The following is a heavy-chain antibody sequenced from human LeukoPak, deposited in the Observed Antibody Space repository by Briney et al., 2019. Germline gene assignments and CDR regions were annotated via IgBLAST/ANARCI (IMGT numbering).Heavy chain of an antibody. CDR2: ISGSGGST. Sequence: GGSLRLSCAASGFTFSSYAMSWVRQAPGKGLEWVSSISGSGGSTYYADSVKGRFTISRDNAKNSLYLQMNSLRAEDTAVYYCARDRLLLNYYDSSGNQYYFDYWGQGTLVTVSS. V-gene: IGHV3-23*01. CDR3: ARDRLLLNYYDSSGNQYYFDY. CDR1: GFTFSSYA. D-gene: IGHD3-22*01. J-gene: IGHJ4*02.